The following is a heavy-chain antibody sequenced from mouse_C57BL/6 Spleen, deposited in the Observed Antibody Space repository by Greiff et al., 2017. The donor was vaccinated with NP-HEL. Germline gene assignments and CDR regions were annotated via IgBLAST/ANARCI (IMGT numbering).Heavy chain of an antibody. D-gene: IGHD1-1*01. CDR3: ARSRSYGSTYYFDY. Sequence: QVQLQQPGAELVKPGASVKLSCKASGYTFTSYWMQWVTQRPGQGLEWIGEIDPSDSYTNYNQKFKGKATLTVDTSSSTAYMQLSSLTSEDSAVYYCARSRSYGSTYYFDYWGQGTTLTVSS. CDR1: GYTFTSYW. J-gene: IGHJ2*01. V-gene: IGHV1-50*01. CDR2: IDPSDSYT.